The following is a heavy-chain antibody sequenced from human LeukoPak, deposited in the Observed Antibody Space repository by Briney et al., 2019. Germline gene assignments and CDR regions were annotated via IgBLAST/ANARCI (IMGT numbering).Heavy chain of an antibody. CDR3: TRDRRYGGMDV. CDR1: GFTFSDYW. D-gene: IGHD3-9*01. CDR2: INSDGSDT. V-gene: IGHV3-74*01. Sequence: GGSLRLSCAASGFTFSDYWLHWVRQAPGKGLVWVSRINSDGSDTSYADSVKGRFTISRDNAKNTLYLQMNSLRAEDTAVYYCTRDRRYGGMDVWGQGTTLTVSS. J-gene: IGHJ6*02.